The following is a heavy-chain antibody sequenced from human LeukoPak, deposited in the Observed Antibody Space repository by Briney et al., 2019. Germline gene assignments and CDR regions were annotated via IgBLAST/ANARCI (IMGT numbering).Heavy chain of an antibody. CDR2: ISAYNGNT. CDR1: GYTFTSYG. V-gene: IGHV1-18*01. CDR3: ARHGYGDYGGYYYGMDA. Sequence: ASVKVSCKASGYTFTSYGISWVRQAPGQGLEWMGWISAYNGNTNYAQKLQGRVTMTTDTSTSTAYMELRSLRSDDTAVYYCARHGYGDYGGYYYGMDAWGQGTTVTVSS. J-gene: IGHJ6*02. D-gene: IGHD4-17*01.